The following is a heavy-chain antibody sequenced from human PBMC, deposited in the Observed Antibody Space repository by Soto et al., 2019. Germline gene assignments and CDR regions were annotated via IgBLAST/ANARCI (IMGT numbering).Heavy chain of an antibody. CDR3: ETLMPKTAPTYYFDY. CDR1: GGSVSSRRYY. Sequence: PSETLSLTCTVSGGSVSSRRYYWGWIRQPPGKGMEWIGSIYYSGSTYYNPSLKSRVNISVDTSKNQFSLKLSSVNAADTAVYYCETLMPKTAPTYYFDYWGQGTLVTVSS. CDR2: IYYSGST. V-gene: IGHV4-39*01. D-gene: IGHD2-2*01. J-gene: IGHJ4*02.